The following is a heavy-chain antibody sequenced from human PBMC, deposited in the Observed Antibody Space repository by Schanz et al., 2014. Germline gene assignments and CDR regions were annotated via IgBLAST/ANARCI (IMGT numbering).Heavy chain of an antibody. CDR3: AKDIRIRLFFQFDS. J-gene: IGHJ4*02. D-gene: IGHD3-3*01. CDR1: GFTFDDFG. V-gene: IGHV3-9*01. CDR2: ISWNGAGI. Sequence: EVYLVESGGDLVQPGKSLRLSCAASGFTFDDFGMHWVRQAPGKGLEWVSGISWNGAGIGYADSVKGRFTISRDNAKNSLYLQMNSVTAEDTALYYCAKDIRIRLFFQFDSWGQGTLVTVSS.